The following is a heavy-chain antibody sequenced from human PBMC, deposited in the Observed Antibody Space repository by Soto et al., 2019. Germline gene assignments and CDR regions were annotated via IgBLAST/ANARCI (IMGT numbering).Heavy chain of an antibody. Sequence: PGGSLRLSCSASGFPFSTYTMYWVRQAPGKGLEWVSSITSSSTRNIFYADSVKVRFTISRDNANNILYLQMNNLRVEDTAVYYCARDDPIFGAIPRMDIWGQGTTVTVSS. D-gene: IGHD3-3*01. CDR2: ITSSSTRNI. CDR1: GFPFSTYT. J-gene: IGHJ6*02. CDR3: ARDDPIFGAIPRMDI. V-gene: IGHV3-21*06.